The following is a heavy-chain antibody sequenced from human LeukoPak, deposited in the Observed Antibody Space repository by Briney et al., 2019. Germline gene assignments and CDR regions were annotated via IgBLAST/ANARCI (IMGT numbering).Heavy chain of an antibody. CDR2: ISSSSSTI. V-gene: IGHV3-48*01. Sequence: GGSLRLSCAASGFTFSSYSMNWVRQAPGKGLEWVSYISSSSSTIYYADSVKGRFTISRDNAKNSLYLQMNSLRAEDTAVYYCARIHSSSSWYIDYWGQGTLVTVSS. J-gene: IGHJ4*02. D-gene: IGHD6-13*01. CDR3: ARIHSSSSWYIDY. CDR1: GFTFSSYS.